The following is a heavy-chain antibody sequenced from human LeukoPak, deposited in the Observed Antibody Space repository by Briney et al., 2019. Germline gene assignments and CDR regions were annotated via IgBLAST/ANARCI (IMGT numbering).Heavy chain of an antibody. CDR1: GFTFRSYG. D-gene: IGHD3-10*01. CDR2: IWYDGSKK. J-gene: IGHJ4*02. CDR3: ARVAGHDIRGLITYYFDD. Sequence: PGRSLRLSCAASGFTFRSYGMQWVRQAPGKGLEWVAIIWYDGSKKYYADSVKGRFTISRDNSKNTLYLQMNSLRAEDTAVYHCARVAGHDIRGLITYYFDDWGQGTLVTVSS. V-gene: IGHV3-33*01.